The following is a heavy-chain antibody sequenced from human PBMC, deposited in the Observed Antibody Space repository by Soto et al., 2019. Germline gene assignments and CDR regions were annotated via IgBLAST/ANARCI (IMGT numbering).Heavy chain of an antibody. J-gene: IGHJ4*02. Sequence: EVQLLESGGGLVQPGGSLRLSCAASGFAFSSYAMSWVRQAPGKGLEWVSVVTGTGGNTYYADSVKGRFTISRNNSKNTLSLQMNSLRADDTAVYFCAKGETVMVTEALDYWGQGTLVTVSS. D-gene: IGHD5-18*01. CDR1: GFAFSSYA. CDR2: VTGTGGNT. V-gene: IGHV3-23*01. CDR3: AKGETVMVTEALDY.